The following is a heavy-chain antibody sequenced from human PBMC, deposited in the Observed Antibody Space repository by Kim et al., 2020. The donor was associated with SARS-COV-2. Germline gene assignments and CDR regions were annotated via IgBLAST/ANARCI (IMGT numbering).Heavy chain of an antibody. Sequence: VKGRLTISRDDSKRIAYLQMNSLKTEDTAVYYCTRYCSGGSCYSNNWFDPWGQGTLVTVSS. V-gene: IGHV3-49*02. J-gene: IGHJ5*02. D-gene: IGHD2-15*01. CDR3: TRYCSGGSCYSNNWFDP.